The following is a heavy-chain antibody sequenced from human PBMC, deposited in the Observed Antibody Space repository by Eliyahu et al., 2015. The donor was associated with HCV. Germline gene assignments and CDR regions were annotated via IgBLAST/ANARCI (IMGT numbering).Heavy chain of an antibody. CDR3: ARNPSYDYDAKRDHWFFDL. Sequence: QVQLMQSGAEVKKPGSSVKVSCKAPGDTFTRFIIGWVRQAPGQGPEWIGRSIPLLGITNYAQKFQGRVTITADKSTNTAYMELGSLKSEDTAMYYCARNPSYDYDAKRDHWFFDLWGRGTLVTVSS. CDR1: GDTFTRFI. CDR2: SIPLLGIT. D-gene: IGHD3-16*01. J-gene: IGHJ2*01. V-gene: IGHV1-69*02.